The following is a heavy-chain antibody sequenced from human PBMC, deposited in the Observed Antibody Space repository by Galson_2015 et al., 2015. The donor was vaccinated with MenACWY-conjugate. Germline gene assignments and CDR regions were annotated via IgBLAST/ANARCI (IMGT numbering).Heavy chain of an antibody. V-gene: IGHV3-30*02. CDR3: VKDRYYHFDY. CDR2: IHYDGSSE. J-gene: IGHJ4*02. CDR1: GFSFSDYG. Sequence: SLRLSCAASGFSFSDYGIHWVRQAPGKGLEWVAYIHYDGSSEDYMDSVKGRFTVSRDNSKNTVSLQMNGLRAEDTAVYYCVKDRYYHFDYWGQGTLVAVSS. D-gene: IGHD3-22*01.